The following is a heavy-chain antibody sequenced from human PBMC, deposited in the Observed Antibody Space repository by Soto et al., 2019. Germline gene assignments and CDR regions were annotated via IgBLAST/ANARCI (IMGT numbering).Heavy chain of an antibody. J-gene: IGHJ4*02. CDR3: ARRTAGRNFDY. D-gene: IGHD6-6*01. V-gene: IGHV3-11*01. CDR1: GFTFSDYY. Sequence: QVQLVESGGGLVKPGGSLRLSCAASGFTFSDYYMSWIRQAPGKGLEWVSYISSSGNTISYADSVKGRFTISRDKAKNSLDLKVNSLRAEDTAIYYCARRTAGRNFDYWGQGSLVIVSS. CDR2: ISSSGNTI.